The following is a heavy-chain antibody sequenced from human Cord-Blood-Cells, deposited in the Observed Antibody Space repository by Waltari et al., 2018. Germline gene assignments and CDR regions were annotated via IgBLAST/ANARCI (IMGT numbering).Heavy chain of an antibody. CDR3: ARIRIVRAFDI. V-gene: IGHV3-7*01. CDR1: GFTFSSYW. D-gene: IGHD6-6*01. Sequence: EVQLVESGGGLVQPGGSLRLSCEASGFTFSSYWMSWVRQAPGKGLEWVANIKQDGSEKYYVDSVKGRFTISRDNAKNSLYLQMNSLRAEDTAVYYCARIRIVRAFDIWGQGTMVTVSS. J-gene: IGHJ3*02. CDR2: IKQDGSEK.